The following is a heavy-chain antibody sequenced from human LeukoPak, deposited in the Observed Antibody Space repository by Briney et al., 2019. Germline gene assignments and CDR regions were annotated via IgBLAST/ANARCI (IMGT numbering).Heavy chain of an antibody. CDR3: ARSCYSSGWYEWFDP. V-gene: IGHV1-69*06. CDR2: IIPIFGTA. D-gene: IGHD6-19*01. Sequence: SVKVSCKASGGTFSSYAISWVRQAPGQGLEWMGGIIPIFGTANYAQKFQGRVTITADKSTSTAHMELSSLRSEDTAVYYCARSCYSSGWYEWFDPWGQGTLVTVSS. CDR1: GGTFSSYA. J-gene: IGHJ5*02.